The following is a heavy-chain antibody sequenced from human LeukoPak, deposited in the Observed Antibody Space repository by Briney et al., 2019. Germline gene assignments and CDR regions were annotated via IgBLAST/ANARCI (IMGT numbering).Heavy chain of an antibody. V-gene: IGHV3-73*01. D-gene: IGHD1-26*01. CDR2: IRSKANSYAT. CDR1: GFTFSGSA. J-gene: IGHJ5*02. Sequence: GGSLRLSCAASGFTFSGSAMHWVRQASGKGLEWVGRIRSKANSYATAYAASVKGRFTISRDDSKNTAYLQMDSLKTEDTAVYYCTRLFNSGSYGRDPWGQGTLVTVSS. CDR3: TRLFNSGSYGRDP.